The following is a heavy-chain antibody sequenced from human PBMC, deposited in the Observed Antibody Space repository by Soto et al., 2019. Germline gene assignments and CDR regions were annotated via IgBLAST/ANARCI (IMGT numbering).Heavy chain of an antibody. J-gene: IGHJ4*02. CDR2: IYWDGDK. D-gene: IGHD2-21*02. CDR1: GFSLSTNGVG. CDR3: AHSIRRDNCGGGDCDYFDL. Sequence: QITLKESGPTLVKPTQTLALTCTFSGFSLSTNGVGVGWIRQPPGKALEWLALIYWDGDKRYSPSLKSRLTFIKDTSKNQVDLIMTNMDPMDTATYYCAHSIRRDNCGGGDCDYFDLWGQGTPVTVSS. V-gene: IGHV2-5*02.